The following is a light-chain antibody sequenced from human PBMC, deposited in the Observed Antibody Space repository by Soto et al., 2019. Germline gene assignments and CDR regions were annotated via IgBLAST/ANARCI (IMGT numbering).Light chain of an antibody. CDR1: NSNIGSNT. V-gene: IGLV1-44*01. Sequence: QSVLTQPPSASGTPGQRVTISCSGSNSNIGSNTVNWYHQLPGTAPNLLIYYDILRPSGGPDRISGSTSATSAALAISGLQSDDDADYYCAAWDDSLSSRVFGTGTKLTVL. J-gene: IGLJ1*01. CDR3: AAWDDSLSSRV. CDR2: YDI.